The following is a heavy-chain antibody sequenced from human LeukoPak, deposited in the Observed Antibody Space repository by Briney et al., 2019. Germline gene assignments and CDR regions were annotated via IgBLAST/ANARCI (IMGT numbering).Heavy chain of an antibody. CDR2: LYSDGNT. V-gene: IGHV3-53*01. CDR1: GFTVITND. J-gene: IGHJ4*02. CDR3: ARGVEPLAANTLAY. D-gene: IGHD1-14*01. Sequence: PGGSLRLSCAASGFTVITNDMTWVRQALGKGLEWVSVLYSDGNTKYADSVQGGFTISRDNSKNTLYLEMNSLSPDDTAVYYCARGVEPLAANTLAYWGQGTLVTVSS.